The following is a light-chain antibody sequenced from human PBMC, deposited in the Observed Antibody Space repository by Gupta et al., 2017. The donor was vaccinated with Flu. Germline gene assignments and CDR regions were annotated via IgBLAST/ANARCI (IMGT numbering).Light chain of an antibody. Sequence: IDKFLNWYQHKPGQAPRLLIVAASILQGGVPSRFTGSGAWTEFTLTITSLQAEDFATYYCQQPYSPPPTFGGGTKVELK. J-gene: IGKJ4*01. CDR2: AAS. CDR3: QQPYSPPPT. V-gene: IGKV1-39*01. CDR1: IDKF.